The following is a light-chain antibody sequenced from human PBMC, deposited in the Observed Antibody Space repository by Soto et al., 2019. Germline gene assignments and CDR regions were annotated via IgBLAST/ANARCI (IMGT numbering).Light chain of an antibody. Sequence: EIVLTQSPGTLSLSPGERATLSCRASQSVSSSLAWSQQKTGQAPRLLISGASSRATGIPDRFSGSGSETDFTLTISRLEPEDFALYYCQQYGGSPITFGQGTRLKIK. CDR2: GAS. J-gene: IGKJ5*01. CDR1: QSVSSSL. V-gene: IGKV3-20*01. CDR3: QQYGGSPIT.